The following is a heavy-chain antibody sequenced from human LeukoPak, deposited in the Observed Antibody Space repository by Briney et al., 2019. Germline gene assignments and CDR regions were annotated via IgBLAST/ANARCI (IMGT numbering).Heavy chain of an antibody. J-gene: IGHJ4*02. CDR1: GGTFSSYA. V-gene: IGHV1-69*13. CDR2: IIPIFGTA. D-gene: IGHD6-19*01. CDR3: ARDRNSGWPFDY. Sequence: ASVKVSCKASGGTFSSYAISWVRQAPGQGLECMGGIIPIFGTANYAQKFQGRVTITADESTSTAYMELSSLRSEDTAVYYCARDRNSGWPFDYWGQGTLVTVSS.